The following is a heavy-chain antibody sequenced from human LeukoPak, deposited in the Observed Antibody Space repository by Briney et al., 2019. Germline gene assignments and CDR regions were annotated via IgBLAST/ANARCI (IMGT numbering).Heavy chain of an antibody. V-gene: IGHV4-4*02. D-gene: IGHD2-15*01. CDR1: GGPIGSNNW. J-gene: IGHJ4*02. CDR3: AISPYCTADICYSDFDK. CDR2: VHNSGAT. Sequence: SETLSLTCAVSGGPIGSNNWWTWVRQPPGKGLEWIGEVHNSGATNYNPSLKSRVTISMDNSKNQFSLTVTSVTAADTAVYYCAISPYCTADICYSDFDKWGRGTLVTVSS.